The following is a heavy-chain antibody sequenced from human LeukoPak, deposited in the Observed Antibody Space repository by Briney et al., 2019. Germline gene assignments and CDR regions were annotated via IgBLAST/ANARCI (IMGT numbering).Heavy chain of an antibody. V-gene: IGHV4-59*01. CDR2: IYYSGST. J-gene: IGHJ4*02. D-gene: IGHD5-18*01. CDR1: GVSISIYY. Sequence: SETLSLTCTVSGVSISIYYWSWIRQPPGKGLEWIGYIYYSGSTNYNPSLKSRVTISVDTSKNQFSLKLSSVTAADTAVYYCARGGRSFGYSLDYWGQGTLVTVSS. CDR3: ARGGRSFGYSLDY.